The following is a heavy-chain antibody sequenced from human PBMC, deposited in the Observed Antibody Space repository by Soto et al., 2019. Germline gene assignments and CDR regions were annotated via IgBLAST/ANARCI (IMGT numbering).Heavy chain of an antibody. D-gene: IGHD2-2*01. J-gene: IGHJ5*02. CDR1: GVTVDYYA. V-gene: IGHV3-9*01. Sequence: HGGSLGLGCAASGVTVDYYAMHGVRQAPGKGLEWVSGISCNSGSIGYADSVKGRFTISRDNAKNSLYLQMNSLRAEDTALYYCAKSAHCSSTSCPGSWFDPWGQGTLVTVSS. CDR3: AKSAHCSSTSCPGSWFDP. CDR2: ISCNSGSI.